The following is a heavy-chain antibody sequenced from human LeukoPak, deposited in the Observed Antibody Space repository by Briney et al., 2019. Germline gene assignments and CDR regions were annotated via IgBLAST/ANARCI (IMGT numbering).Heavy chain of an antibody. D-gene: IGHD5-18*01. Sequence: GGSLRLSCAASGFTFSSHGIHWVRQAPGKGLEWVAVISFDRTNTFYTDSVKGRFTISRDNSKNTLYLQMDSLRAEDTAVYYCARDLAVDTAMVKNCFDPWGQGTLVTVSS. V-gene: IGHV3-30*03. J-gene: IGHJ5*02. CDR2: ISFDRTNT. CDR1: GFTFSSHG. CDR3: ARDLAVDTAMVKNCFDP.